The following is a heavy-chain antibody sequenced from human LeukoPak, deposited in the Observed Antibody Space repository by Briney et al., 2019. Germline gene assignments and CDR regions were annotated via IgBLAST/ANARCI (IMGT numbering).Heavy chain of an antibody. D-gene: IGHD4-17*01. CDR1: GFTFSSYW. CDR3: ARTDYGDSLFDY. CDR2: INSDGSST. J-gene: IGHJ4*02. V-gene: IGHV3-74*01. Sequence: GGSLRLSFAASGFTFSSYWMHWVRQAPGKGLVWVSRINSDGSSTSYADSVKGRFTISRDNAKNTLYLQMNSLRAEDTAVYYCARTDYGDSLFDYWGQGTLVTVSS.